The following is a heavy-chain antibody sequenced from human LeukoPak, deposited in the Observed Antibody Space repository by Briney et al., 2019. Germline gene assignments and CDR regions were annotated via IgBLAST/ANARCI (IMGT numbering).Heavy chain of an antibody. J-gene: IGHJ4*02. Sequence: PGRSLRLSCAASGFTFIRYAMHWVRQAPGKGLQWVAVISYDGTNKYYADSVKGRLTISRDDSKNTLYLQMNSLKTEDTAVYYCTTSYGSGSTGVYWGQGTLVTVSS. V-gene: IGHV3-30-3*01. D-gene: IGHD3-10*01. CDR3: TTSYGSGSTGVY. CDR2: ISYDGTNK. CDR1: GFTFIRYA.